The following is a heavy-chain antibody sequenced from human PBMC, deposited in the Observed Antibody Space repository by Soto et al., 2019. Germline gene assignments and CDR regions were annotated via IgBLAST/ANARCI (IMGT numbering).Heavy chain of an antibody. CDR2: INHSGST. CDR1: GGSFSGYY. J-gene: IGHJ6*02. Sequence: SETLSLTCAVYGGSFSGYYWSWIRQPPGKGLEWIGEINHSGSTNCNPSLKSRVTISVDTSKNQFSLKLSSVTAADTAVYYCARATGIHCSSTSCYSYYGMDVWGQGTTVTVSS. CDR3: ARATGIHCSSTSCYSYYGMDV. V-gene: IGHV4-34*01. D-gene: IGHD2-2*02.